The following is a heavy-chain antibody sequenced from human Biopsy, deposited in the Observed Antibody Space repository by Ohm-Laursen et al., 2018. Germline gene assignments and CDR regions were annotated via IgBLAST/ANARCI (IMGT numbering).Heavy chain of an antibody. CDR2: VYYSGTT. CDR3: ARDVKRYCSGTSCYSGYFGMDV. J-gene: IGHJ6*02. V-gene: IGHV4-61*01. CDR1: GGSVSDSFHF. D-gene: IGHD2-2*01. Sequence: TLSLTCTVPGGSVSDSFHFWSWIRQPPGKGLEWIGDVYYSGTTNYNPSLKSRLTISVDTSKNQFSLNLNSVTAADTAVYFCARDVKRYCSGTSCYSGYFGMDVWGQGTTVTVS.